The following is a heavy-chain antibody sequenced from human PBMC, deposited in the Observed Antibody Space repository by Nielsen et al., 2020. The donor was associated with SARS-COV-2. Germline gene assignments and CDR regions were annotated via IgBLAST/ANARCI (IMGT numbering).Heavy chain of an antibody. CDR3: ARCPRRYYYVSSGYGIFHH. J-gene: IGHJ1*01. Sequence: GESLKISCAASGFTFSSYSMNWVRQAPGKGLEWVSSISSSSSYIYYADSVKGRFTISRDNAKNSLYLQMNSLRAEDTAVYYCARCPRRYYYVSSGYGIFHHWGQGTLVTVSS. CDR2: ISSSSSYI. CDR1: GFTFSSYS. V-gene: IGHV3-21*01. D-gene: IGHD3-22*01.